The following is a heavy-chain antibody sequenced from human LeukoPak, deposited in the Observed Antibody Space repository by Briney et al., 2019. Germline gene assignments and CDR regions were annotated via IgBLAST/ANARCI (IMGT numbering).Heavy chain of an antibody. J-gene: IGHJ4*02. D-gene: IGHD4-17*01. CDR1: EYTFTSYD. CDR2: MNPNSGNT. V-gene: IGHV1-8*01. CDR3: ARVGGDTVTNRY. Sequence: ASVKVSCKASEYTFTSYDINWVRQATGQGLEWMGWMNPNSGNTGYAQKFQGRVTMTRNTSISTAYMELSSLRSEDTAVYYCARVGGDTVTNRYWGQGTLVTVSS.